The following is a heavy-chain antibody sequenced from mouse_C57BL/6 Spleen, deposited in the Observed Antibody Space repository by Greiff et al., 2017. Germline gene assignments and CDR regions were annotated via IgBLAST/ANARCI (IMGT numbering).Heavy chain of an antibody. J-gene: IGHJ3*01. CDR2: IRSKSNNYAT. Sequence: EVKLLESGGGLVQPKGSLKLSCAASGFSFNTYAMNCVRPASGKGLEWVARIRSKSNNYATYYADSVKDRFTISRDDSESMLYLQMNNLKTEDTAMYYCVRQDDGDSFAYWGQGTLVTVSA. CDR1: GFSFNTYA. V-gene: IGHV10-1*01. D-gene: IGHD2-3*01. CDR3: VRQDDGDSFAY.